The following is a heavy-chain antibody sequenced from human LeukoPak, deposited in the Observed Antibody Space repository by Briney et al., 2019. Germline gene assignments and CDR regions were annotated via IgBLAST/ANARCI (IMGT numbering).Heavy chain of an antibody. CDR3: ARNPYGNYYDSSGYFDY. Sequence: GGSLRLSCAASGFTVSSNYMSWVRQAPGKGLERVSVIYSGGSTYYADSVKGRFTTSRDNSKNTLYPQMNSLRAEDTAVYYCARNPYGNYYDSSGYFDYWGQGTLVTVSS. CDR2: IYSGGST. CDR1: GFTVSSNY. J-gene: IGHJ4*02. D-gene: IGHD3-22*01. V-gene: IGHV3-53*01.